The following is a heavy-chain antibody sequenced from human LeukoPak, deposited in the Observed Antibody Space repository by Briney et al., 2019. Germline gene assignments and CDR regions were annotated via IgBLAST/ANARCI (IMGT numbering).Heavy chain of an antibody. CDR1: GFTFSSYG. CDR2: IWYDGSNK. J-gene: IGHJ1*01. V-gene: IGHV3-33*01. D-gene: IGHD3-22*01. Sequence: PGRSLRLSCAASGFTFSSYGMHWVRQAPGKGLEWVAVIWYDGSNKYYADSVKGRFTISRDNSKNTLYLQMNSLRPEDTAIYYCARSYYDSTGYYLAEYFQHWGQGTLVTVSS. CDR3: ARSYYDSTGYYLAEYFQH.